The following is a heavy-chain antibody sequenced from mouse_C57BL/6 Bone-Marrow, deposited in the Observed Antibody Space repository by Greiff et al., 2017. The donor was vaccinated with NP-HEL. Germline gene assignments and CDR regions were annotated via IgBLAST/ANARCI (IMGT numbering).Heavy chain of an antibody. CDR3: TTGGSSPYAMDY. Sequence: VQLQQSGAELVRPGASVTLSCTVSGFNIKDDYMHWVKQRPEQGLERIGWIDPENGDTEYASKFQGKATITADTSSNTAYLQLSSLTSEDTAVYYCTTGGSSPYAMDYWGQGTSVTVSS. CDR2: IDPENGDT. V-gene: IGHV14-4*01. D-gene: IGHD1-1*01. CDR1: GFNIKDDY. J-gene: IGHJ4*01.